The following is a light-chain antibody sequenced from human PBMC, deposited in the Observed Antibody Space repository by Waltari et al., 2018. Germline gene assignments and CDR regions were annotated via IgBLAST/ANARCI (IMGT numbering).Light chain of an antibody. CDR3: QVWDSSSDDHIV. V-gene: IGLV3-21*02. Sequence: SYVLTQPPSLSVAPGQTAPFPCWGASIEDKSVHWYKQKPGQAPVLVIYNDRDRPSGIPERFSGSNFAATATLTITRVEAGDEADYYCQVWDSSSDDHIVFGGGTRLTV. J-gene: IGLJ2*01. CDR2: NDR. CDR1: SIEDKS.